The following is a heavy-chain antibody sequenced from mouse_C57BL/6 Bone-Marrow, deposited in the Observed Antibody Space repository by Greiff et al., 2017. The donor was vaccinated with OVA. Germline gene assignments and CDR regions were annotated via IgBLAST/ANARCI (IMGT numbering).Heavy chain of an antibody. CDR2: SRNKANDYTT. V-gene: IGHV7-1*01. D-gene: IGHD4-1*01. J-gene: IGHJ3*01. CDR1: GFTFSDFY. CDR3: ARDATGTWFAY. Sequence: EVNLVESGGGLVQSGRSLRLSCATSGFTFSDFYMEWVRQAPGKGLEWIAASRNKANDYTTEYSASVKGRFIVSRDTSQSILYLQMNALRAEDTAIYYCARDATGTWFAYWGQGTLVTVSA.